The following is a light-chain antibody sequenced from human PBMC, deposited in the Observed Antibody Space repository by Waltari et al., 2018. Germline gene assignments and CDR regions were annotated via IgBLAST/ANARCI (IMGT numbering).Light chain of an antibody. J-gene: IGLJ3*02. Sequence: QLVLTQSPSASASLGASVKLTCTLSSGHSSYAIAWHQQPPEKGPRFLMKLTSDGSHSKGDGIPDRFSGSSSGTERYLTISSLQSEDEADYYCQTWDTDIRVFGGGTELTVL. V-gene: IGLV4-69*01. CDR1: SGHSSYA. CDR3: QTWDTDIRV. CDR2: LTSDGSH.